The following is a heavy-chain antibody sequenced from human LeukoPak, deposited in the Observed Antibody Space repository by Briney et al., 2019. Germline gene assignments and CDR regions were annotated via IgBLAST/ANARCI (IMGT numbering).Heavy chain of an antibody. V-gene: IGHV1-69*13. D-gene: IGHD3-10*01. CDR1: GYTLTELS. J-gene: IGHJ4*02. Sequence: SVKVSCKVSGYTLTELSMHWVRQAPGQGLEWMGWIIPIFGTANYAQKFQGRVTITADESTSTAYMELSSLRSEDTAVYYCAAWVRGVIITKLGVDYWGQGTLVTVSS. CDR3: AAWVRGVIITKLGVDY. CDR2: IIPIFGTA.